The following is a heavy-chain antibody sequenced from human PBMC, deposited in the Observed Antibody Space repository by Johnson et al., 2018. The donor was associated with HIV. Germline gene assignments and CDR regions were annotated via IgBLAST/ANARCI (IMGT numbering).Heavy chain of an antibody. J-gene: IGHJ3*02. CDR2: ISYDGSNK. Sequence: QLVESGGGVVQPGKSLRLSCAASGFTFSTYAMHWVRQAPGKGLEWVAFISYDGSNKYYAESVKGRFTISRDNSKNTLYLQMNSLRLEDTAVYYCARHSPARGFPAFDILGQGTLVTVSS. D-gene: IGHD5-12*01. V-gene: IGHV3-30-3*01. CDR1: GFTFSTYA. CDR3: ARHSPARGFPAFDI.